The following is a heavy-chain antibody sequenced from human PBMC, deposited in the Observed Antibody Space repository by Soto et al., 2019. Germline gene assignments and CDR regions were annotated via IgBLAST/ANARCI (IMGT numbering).Heavy chain of an antibody. CDR1: GFTVSSNY. D-gene: IGHD6-13*01. J-gene: IGHJ4*02. CDR3: AREGGDYSSSGYDY. V-gene: IGHV3-53*01. Sequence: PGWSLRLSCAASGFTVSSNYMSWVRQAPGKGLEWVSVIYSGGSTYYADSVKGRFTISRDNSKNTLYLQMNSLRAEDTAVYYCAREGGDYSSSGYDYWCQGILVTVVS. CDR2: IYSGGST.